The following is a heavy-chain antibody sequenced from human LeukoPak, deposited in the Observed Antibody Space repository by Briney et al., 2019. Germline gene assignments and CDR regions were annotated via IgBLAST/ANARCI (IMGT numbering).Heavy chain of an antibody. CDR1: GGSISNSNSY. V-gene: IGHV4-39*01. Sequence: SETLSLTCTVSGGSISNSNSYWGWIRQPPGKGLEYIGTIYYSGSTYYNPSLKSPVAISVDTSKNQFSLKLSSVTAADTALYYCGRGVVRGVLLAFDIWGQGTLVTVCS. CDR2: IYYSGST. CDR3: GRGVVRGVLLAFDI. J-gene: IGHJ3*02. D-gene: IGHD3-10*01.